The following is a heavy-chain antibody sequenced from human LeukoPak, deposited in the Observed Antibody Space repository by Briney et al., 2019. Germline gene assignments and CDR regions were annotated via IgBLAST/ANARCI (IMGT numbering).Heavy chain of an antibody. CDR1: GYTFTSYG. CDR2: ISAYNGNT. Sequence: GASVKVSCKASGYTFTSYGISWVRQAPGQGLEWMGWISAYNGNTNYAQKLQGRVTMTTDTSTSTAYMELRSLGSGDTAVYYCARIAYYDFWSGSHAHFDYWGQGTLVTVSS. D-gene: IGHD3-3*01. J-gene: IGHJ4*02. CDR3: ARIAYYDFWSGSHAHFDY. V-gene: IGHV1-18*01.